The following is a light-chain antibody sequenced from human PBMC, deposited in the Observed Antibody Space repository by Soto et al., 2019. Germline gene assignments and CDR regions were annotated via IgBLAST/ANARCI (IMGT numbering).Light chain of an antibody. CDR1: QSISSW. Sequence: DIQMTQSPSTLSASVGDRVTITCRASQSISSWLAWYQQKPGKAPKSLIYTASSLESGVPSRFSGSGSGTEFTLTISSLQPDDFETYYCQLYNSYPWTFGQGTKVEI. CDR3: QLYNSYPWT. V-gene: IGKV1-5*03. J-gene: IGKJ1*01. CDR2: TAS.